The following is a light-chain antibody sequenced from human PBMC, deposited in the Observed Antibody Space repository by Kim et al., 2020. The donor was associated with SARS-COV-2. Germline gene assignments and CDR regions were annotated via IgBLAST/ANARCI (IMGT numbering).Light chain of an antibody. CDR3: LQHNGYPLT. J-gene: IGKJ1*01. V-gene: IGKV1-17*01. CDR1: QDIRND. Sequence: ASVGERVTITCRARQDIRNDLGWYQQKPGKAPKRLIYSASSLQSGVPSRFSGSGSGTEFTLTISSLQPEGFATYYSLQHNGYPLTFGQGTKVDIK. CDR2: SAS.